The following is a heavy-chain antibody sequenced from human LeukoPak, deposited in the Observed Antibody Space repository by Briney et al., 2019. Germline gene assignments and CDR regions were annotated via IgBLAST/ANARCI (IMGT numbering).Heavy chain of an antibody. J-gene: IGHJ4*02. CDR3: GRQGYTASYYFVDY. V-gene: IGHV4-59*10. Sequence: SETLSLTCAVSGGSINSYYRGWVRQPAGKGLEWVGRIYTTGNTNYTPSLKSRLTISLDTSKNHFSLKLRSVTAADTAVYYCGRQGYTASYYFVDYWSQGTLVTVSS. CDR2: IYTTGNT. CDR1: GGSINSYY. D-gene: IGHD1-26*01.